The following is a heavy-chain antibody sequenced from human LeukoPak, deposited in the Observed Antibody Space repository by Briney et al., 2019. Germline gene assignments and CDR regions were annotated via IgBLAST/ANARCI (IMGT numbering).Heavy chain of an antibody. CDR3: ASGELWVTGYYFDY. Sequence: QPGGSLRLSCAASGFTFSSYGMHWVRQAPGKGLEWVAVIWYDGSNKYYADSVKGRFTISRDNSKNTLYLQMNSLRAEDTAVYYCASGELWVTGYYFDYWGQGTLVTVSS. D-gene: IGHD2-21*02. CDR1: GFTFSSYG. J-gene: IGHJ4*02. CDR2: IWYDGSNK. V-gene: IGHV3-33*01.